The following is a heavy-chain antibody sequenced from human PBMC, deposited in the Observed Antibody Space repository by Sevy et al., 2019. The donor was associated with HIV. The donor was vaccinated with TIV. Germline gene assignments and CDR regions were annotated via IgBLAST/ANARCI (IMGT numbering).Heavy chain of an antibody. CDR3: ARGPPDGSYDYFDH. V-gene: IGHV3-21*06. J-gene: IGHJ4*02. Sequence: GGSLRLSCAASGFTFINYNMNWVRQAPGKGLEWVSSISGSSNYIYYAESMKGRFIISRDNVKDTLFLQMNSLGGDDTAVYYCARGPPDGSYDYFDHWGQGTLVTVSS. CDR2: ISGSSNYI. CDR1: GFTFINYN. D-gene: IGHD1-26*01.